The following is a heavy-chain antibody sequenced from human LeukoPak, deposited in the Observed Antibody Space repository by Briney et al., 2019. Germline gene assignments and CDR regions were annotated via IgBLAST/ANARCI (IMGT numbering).Heavy chain of an antibody. CDR2: IYYSGST. D-gene: IGHD4-17*01. J-gene: IGHJ4*02. CDR3: ARTGSTVTMLYPFDH. CDR1: GGSFSSYC. Sequence: SETLSLTCIVSGGSFSSYCWSWIRQPPGKGLEWIGYIYYSGSTNYNPSLKSRVSISVDTSKNQFSLKLSSVTAADTAVYYCARTGSTVTMLYPFDHWGQGTLVTVSS. V-gene: IGHV4-59*01.